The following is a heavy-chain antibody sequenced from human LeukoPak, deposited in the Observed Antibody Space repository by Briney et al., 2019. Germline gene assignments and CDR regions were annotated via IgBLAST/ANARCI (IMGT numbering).Heavy chain of an antibody. J-gene: IGHJ5*02. CDR2: IKQDGSEK. CDR1: GFTFSSYW. Sequence: GGSLRLSCAASGFTFSSYWMSWVRQAPGKGLEWVANIKQDGSEKYYVDSVKGRFTISRDNAKNSLYLQMNSLRAEDTAVYYCARDDTAMVVLPPDHWGQGTLVTVSS. CDR3: ARDDTAMVVLPPDH. D-gene: IGHD5-18*01. V-gene: IGHV3-7*01.